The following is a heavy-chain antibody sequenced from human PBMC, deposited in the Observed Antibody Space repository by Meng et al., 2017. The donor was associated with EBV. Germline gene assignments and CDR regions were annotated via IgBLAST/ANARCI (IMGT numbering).Heavy chain of an antibody. CDR3: ARGRGVYCSGGSCYPGWFDP. J-gene: IGHJ5*02. V-gene: IGHV1-8*01. CDR1: GYPFTSYD. CDR2: MNPNSGNT. D-gene: IGHD2-15*01. Sequence: QVEVVASGACVKKPWASVKVSCKASGYPFTSYDINWVRQATGQGLEWMGWMNPNSGNTGYAQKFQGRVTMTRNTSISTAYMELSSLRSGDSAVYYCARGRGVYCSGGSCYPGWFDPWGQGTLVTVSS.